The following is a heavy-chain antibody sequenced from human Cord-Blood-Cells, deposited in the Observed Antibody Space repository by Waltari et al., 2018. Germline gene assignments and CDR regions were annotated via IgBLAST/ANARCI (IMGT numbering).Heavy chain of an antibody. J-gene: IGHJ5*02. CDR2: IYYSGST. V-gene: IGHV4-39*07. CDR1: GGSISSSSYS. Sequence: QLQLQESGPGLVKPSETLSLTCTVSGGSISSSSYSWGWLRQPPGKGLEWIGSIYYSGSTYYNPSLKSRVTISVDTSKNQFSLKLSSVTAADTAVYYCARRGIKVGATVGFDPWGQGTLVTVSS. D-gene: IGHD1-26*01. CDR3: ARRGIKVGATVGFDP.